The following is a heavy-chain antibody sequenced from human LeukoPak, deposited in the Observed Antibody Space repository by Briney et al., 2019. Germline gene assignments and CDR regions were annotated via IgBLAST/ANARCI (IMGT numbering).Heavy chain of an antibody. CDR3: ARGGYDYVWGSYRYAFDI. CDR2: TNHSGST. D-gene: IGHD3-16*02. V-gene: IGHV4-34*01. J-gene: IGHJ3*02. Sequence: SETLSLTCAVYGGSFSGYYWCWIRQPPGKGLEWIGETNHSGSTNYNPSLKSRVTISVDTSKNQFSLKLSSVTAADTAVYYCARGGYDYVWGSYRYAFDIWGQGTMVTVSS. CDR1: GGSFSGYY.